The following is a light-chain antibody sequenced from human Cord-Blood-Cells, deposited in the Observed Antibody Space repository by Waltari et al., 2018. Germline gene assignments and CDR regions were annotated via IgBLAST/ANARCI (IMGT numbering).Light chain of an antibody. J-gene: IGKJ2*03. CDR3: QQYNNWPPG. V-gene: IGKV3-15*01. CDR1: QRVSSD. Sequence: EIVMTQSPATLSVSPGERATLSCRASQRVSSDLAWYQQKPGQAPRLLIYGASTRATGIPARFSGSGSGTEFTLTISSLQSEDFAVYYCQQYNNWPPGFGQGTKLEIK. CDR2: GAS.